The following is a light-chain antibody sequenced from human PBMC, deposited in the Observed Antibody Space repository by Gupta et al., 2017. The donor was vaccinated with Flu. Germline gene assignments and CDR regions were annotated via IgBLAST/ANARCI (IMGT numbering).Light chain of an antibody. CDR3: GVRDRSLSTGG. CDR1: SSNIGGHY. V-gene: IGLV1-51*02. Sequence: QSVLTQPPSVSAAPGQRVTISCAGSSSNIGGHYVSWYQQVPGTAPKLLIYEDDKRPSGIPDRFSASKSGTTATLDIXGXQTGDEXDYFCGVRDRSLSTGGFGGGTKLTVL. CDR2: EDD. J-gene: IGLJ2*01.